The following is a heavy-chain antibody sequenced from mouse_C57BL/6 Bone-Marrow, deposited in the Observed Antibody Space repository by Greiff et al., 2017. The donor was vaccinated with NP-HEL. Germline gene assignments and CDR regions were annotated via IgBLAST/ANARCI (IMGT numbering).Heavy chain of an antibody. CDR3: ARTPYYGSSYHWYFDV. V-gene: IGHV5-17*01. Sequence: EVKVVESGGGLVKPGGSLKLSCAASGFTFSDYGMHWVRQAPEKGLEWVAYISSGSSTIYYADTVKGRFTISRDNAKNTLFLQMTSLRSEDTAMYYCARTPYYGSSYHWYFDVWGTGTTVTVSS. D-gene: IGHD1-1*01. CDR2: ISSGSSTI. CDR1: GFTFSDYG. J-gene: IGHJ1*03.